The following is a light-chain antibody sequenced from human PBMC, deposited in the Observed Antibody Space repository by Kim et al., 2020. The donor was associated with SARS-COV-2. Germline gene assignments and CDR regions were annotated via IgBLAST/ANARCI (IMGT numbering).Light chain of an antibody. J-gene: IGKJ2*04. CDR2: DAS. Sequence: LSPGERAPPACRASQSVSSYLAWYQQKPGQAPRLLIYDASNSATGIPARCRGSGAGTDFTPTISSREPEDFAVYYCQQRSNWPLCSFGQGTKLEI. V-gene: IGKV3-11*01. CDR1: QSVSSY. CDR3: QQRSNWPLCS.